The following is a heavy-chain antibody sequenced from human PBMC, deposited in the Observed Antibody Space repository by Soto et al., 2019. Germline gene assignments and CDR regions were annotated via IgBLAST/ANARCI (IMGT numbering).Heavy chain of an antibody. Sequence: SETLSLTCTVSGGSISSGDYYWIWIRQPPGKGLEWIGYIYYSGSTYYNPSLKSRVTISVDTSKNQYSLKLSSVTAADTAVYYCARVGQGIQLWPGLRLRDRSTYGMDVWGQGTTVTVSS. V-gene: IGHV4-30-4*01. D-gene: IGHD5-18*01. CDR2: IYYSGST. CDR1: GGSISSGDYY. CDR3: ARVGQGIQLWPGLRLRDRSTYGMDV. J-gene: IGHJ6*02.